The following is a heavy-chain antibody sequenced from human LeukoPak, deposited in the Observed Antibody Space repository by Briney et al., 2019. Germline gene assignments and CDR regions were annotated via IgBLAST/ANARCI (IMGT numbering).Heavy chain of an antibody. CDR1: GGSISSYY. Sequence: PSETLSLTCTVSGGSISSYYWSWIRQPPGKGLEGIGYIYYSGSTNYNPSLKSRVTISVDTSKNQFSLKLSSVTAADTAVYYCARYYGSGSARFDYWGQGTLVTVSS. V-gene: IGHV4-59*08. CDR3: ARYYGSGSARFDY. CDR2: IYYSGST. J-gene: IGHJ4*02. D-gene: IGHD3-10*01.